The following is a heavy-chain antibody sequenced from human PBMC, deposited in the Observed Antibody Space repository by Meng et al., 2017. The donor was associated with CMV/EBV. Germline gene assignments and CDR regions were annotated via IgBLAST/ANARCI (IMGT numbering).Heavy chain of an antibody. V-gene: IGHV1-69*05. Sequence: SVKVSCKASGGTFSSYAISWVRQAPGQGLEWMGGIIPIFGTANYAQKFQGRVTITTDESTSAAYMELSRLRSDDTAVYYCARAYLGLRGWFDPWGQGTLVTVSS. D-gene: IGHD4-17*01. J-gene: IGHJ5*01. CDR2: IIPIFGTA. CDR3: ARAYLGLRGWFDP. CDR1: GGTFSSYA.